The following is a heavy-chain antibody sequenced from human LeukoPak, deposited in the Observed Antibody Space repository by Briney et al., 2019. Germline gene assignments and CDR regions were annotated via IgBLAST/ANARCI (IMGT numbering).Heavy chain of an antibody. D-gene: IGHD5/OR15-5a*01. CDR3: AKGNPFYDS. V-gene: IGHV4-39*07. CDR1: GDSISSNNYY. CDR2: IYTSGST. J-gene: IGHJ5*02. Sequence: SETLSLTCTVFGDSISSNNYYWGWIRQPPGKGLEWIGNIYTSGSTYYSPSLKSRVIISLDTSKNQFSLTLTSVTAADTAVYFCAKGNPFYDSWGQGTLVTVSS.